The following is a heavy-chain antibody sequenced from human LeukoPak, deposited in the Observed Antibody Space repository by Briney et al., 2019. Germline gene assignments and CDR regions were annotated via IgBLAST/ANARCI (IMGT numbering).Heavy chain of an antibody. CDR2: IRNKGNSYAT. J-gene: IGHJ4*02. Sequence: GGSLRLSCAASRFTFSGSTIHWVRQTSGKGLEWVGRIRNKGNSYATAYAASVKGRFTISRDDSKNTAYLQMNSLKTEDTAVYYCTSRSSTFGGVVDLDYWGQGTLVTVSS. V-gene: IGHV3-73*01. CDR1: RFTFSGST. CDR3: TSRSSTFGGVVDLDY. D-gene: IGHD3-16*02.